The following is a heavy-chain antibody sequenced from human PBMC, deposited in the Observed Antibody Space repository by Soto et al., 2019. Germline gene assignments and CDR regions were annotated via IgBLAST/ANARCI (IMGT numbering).Heavy chain of an antibody. Sequence: SQTLSLTCAVYAGSFSGYYWRWIRQPAGKWLEWIGEINHSGSTNYNPSLKSRVTISVDTSKNQFSLKLSSVTAADTAVYYCPRGASVAWATPSGDFDYWGQGTLVTVSS. V-gene: IGHV4-34*01. CDR1: AGSFSGYY. CDR3: PRGASVAWATPSGDFDY. CDR2: INHSGST. D-gene: IGHD3-3*01. J-gene: IGHJ4*02.